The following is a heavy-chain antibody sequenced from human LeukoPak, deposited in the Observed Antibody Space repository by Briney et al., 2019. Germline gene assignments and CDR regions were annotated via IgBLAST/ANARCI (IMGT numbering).Heavy chain of an antibody. Sequence: GGSLRLSRAASGFTVSSNYMNWVRQAPGKGLEWVSFIYSGGSTYYADSVKGRFTISRDNSKNTLYLQMNSLRAEDTAVYYCARLAVGGWDIRYWGQGTLVTVSS. CDR2: IYSGGST. V-gene: IGHV3-66*01. CDR3: ARLAVGGWDIRY. D-gene: IGHD6-19*01. CDR1: GFTVSSNY. J-gene: IGHJ4*02.